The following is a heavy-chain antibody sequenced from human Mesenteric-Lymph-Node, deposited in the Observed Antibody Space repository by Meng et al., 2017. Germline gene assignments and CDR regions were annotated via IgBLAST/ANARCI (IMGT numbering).Heavy chain of an antibody. CDR2: ISGSGGNT. J-gene: IGHJ4*02. V-gene: IGHV3-23*04. D-gene: IGHD6-19*01. CDR1: GFTFSSYA. CDR3: AKVHSSAWFFDY. Sequence: GEVVELGGGLVQLGGLLGLSCAAFGFTFSSYAMSWVRQAPGKGLEWVSGISGSGGNTYYADSVKGRFTISRDNSKNTLHLQMNSLRAEDTAVYYCAKVHSSAWFFDYWGQGTLVTVSS.